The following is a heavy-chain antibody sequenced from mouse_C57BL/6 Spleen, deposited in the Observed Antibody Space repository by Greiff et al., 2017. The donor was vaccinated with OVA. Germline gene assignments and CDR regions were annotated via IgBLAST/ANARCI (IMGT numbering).Heavy chain of an antibody. D-gene: IGHD1-1*01. Sequence: QVQLQQSGAELVKPGASVKISCKASGYAFSSYWMNWVKQRPGKGLEWIGQIYPGDGDTNYNGKFTGKATLTADKSSSTAYMQLSSLTSEDSAVYFCARFYYGSSHSFYAMDYWGQGTSVTVSS. CDR1: GYAFSSYW. V-gene: IGHV1-80*01. CDR3: ARFYYGSSHSFYAMDY. J-gene: IGHJ4*01. CDR2: IYPGDGDT.